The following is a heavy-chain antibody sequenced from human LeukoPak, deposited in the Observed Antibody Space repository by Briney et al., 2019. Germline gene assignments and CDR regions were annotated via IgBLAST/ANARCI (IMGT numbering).Heavy chain of an antibody. CDR1: GFTFSSYA. Sequence: TGGSLRLSCAASGFTFSSYAMSWVRQAPGEGLEWVSAISGSGGSTYYADSVKGRFTISRDNSKNMLYLQMNSLRAEDTAVYYCAKDFPVVVVAASFDYWGQGTLVTVSS. V-gene: IGHV3-23*01. CDR2: ISGSGGST. CDR3: AKDFPVVVVAASFDY. J-gene: IGHJ4*02. D-gene: IGHD2-15*01.